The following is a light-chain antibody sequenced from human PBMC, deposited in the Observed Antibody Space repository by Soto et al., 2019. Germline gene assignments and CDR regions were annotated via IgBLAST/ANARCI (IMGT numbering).Light chain of an antibody. Sequence: QSVLTQPASVSGSPGQSITISCTGTNSDIGGYNYVSWYQHHPGKAPKLMIYDVMNRPSGVSNRFSGSKSGNTASLTISGLQAEDEADYYCSSYTSSSTLVFGGGTQLTVL. CDR2: DVM. V-gene: IGLV2-14*03. CDR3: SSYTSSSTLV. CDR1: NSDIGGYNY. J-gene: IGLJ3*02.